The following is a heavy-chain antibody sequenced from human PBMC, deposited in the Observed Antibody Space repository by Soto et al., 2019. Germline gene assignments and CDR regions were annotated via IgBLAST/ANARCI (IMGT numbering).Heavy chain of an antibody. CDR3: ARAAAYYDILTGYYSQYYFDY. D-gene: IGHD3-9*01. CDR2: ISSSRSSI. V-gene: IGHV3-21*01. CDR1: GFTFSSYR. Sequence: PGGSLRLSCAASGFTFSSYRMNWVRQAPGKGLEWVSSISSSRSSISYADSVKGRFTISRDNAKNTLYLQMNSLRAEDTAVYYCARAAAYYDILTGYYSQYYFDYWGQGTLVTVSS. J-gene: IGHJ4*02.